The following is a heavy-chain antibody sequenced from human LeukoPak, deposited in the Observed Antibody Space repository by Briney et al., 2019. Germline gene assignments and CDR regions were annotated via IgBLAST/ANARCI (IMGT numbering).Heavy chain of an antibody. CDR1: GGTFSSYA. V-gene: IGHV1-69*04. J-gene: IGHJ4*02. CDR3: ARDLVRSSDWYKYYVDY. Sequence: SVKVSCKASGGTFSSYAISWVRQAPGQGLEWMGRIIPILGIANYAQKFQGRVTITADKSTSTAYMELSSLRSEDTAVYYCARDLVRSSDWYKYYVDYWGQGTLVTVSS. D-gene: IGHD6-19*01. CDR2: IIPILGIA.